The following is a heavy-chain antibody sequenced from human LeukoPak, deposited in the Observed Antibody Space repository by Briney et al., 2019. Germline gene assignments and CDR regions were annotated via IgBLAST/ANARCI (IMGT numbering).Heavy chain of an antibody. D-gene: IGHD3-10*01. CDR1: GYTFTGYY. V-gene: IGHV1-2*02. J-gene: IGHJ4*02. CDR3: ARAEGVRFVPDY. Sequence: ASVKVSCKASGYTFTGYYMHWVRQAPGQGLEWMGWISPNSGGTNYAQKFQGRVTMTRDTSISTAYMELSRLRSDDTAVYYCARAEGVRFVPDYWGQGTLVTVSS. CDR2: ISPNSGGT.